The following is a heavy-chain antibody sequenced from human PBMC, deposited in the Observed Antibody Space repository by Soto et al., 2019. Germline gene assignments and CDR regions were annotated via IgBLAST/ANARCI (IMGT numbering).Heavy chain of an antibody. V-gene: IGHV3-7*05. J-gene: IGHJ3*02. CDR2: INRDGSKK. Sequence: EVQLEESGGDLVQPGGSLRLSCAASGFTLSAYWMTWVRQAPGKGLEWVANINRDGSKKSYLDSVRGRFTISRDNVGNSLYLQMDSLTADDTALYYCARDVSPGSSSLYLDAFDIWGQGTRVTVSS. CDR1: GFTLSAYW. D-gene: IGHD6-13*01. CDR3: ARDVSPGSSSLYLDAFDI.